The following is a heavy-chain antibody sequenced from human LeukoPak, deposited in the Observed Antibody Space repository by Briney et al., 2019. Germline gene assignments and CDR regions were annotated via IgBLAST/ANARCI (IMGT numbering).Heavy chain of an antibody. D-gene: IGHD2-2*01. CDR3: ATYSSSNGREFQY. CDR1: GFSFSAYN. Sequence: GGSLRLSCTASGFSFSAYNMKWVRQAPGKGLEWVSSIRSTGSYIHYADSVKGRFTVSRDNARNSLYLEMNSLRAEDTAVYYCATYSSSNGREFQYWGQGTLVTVSS. CDR2: IRSTGSYI. J-gene: IGHJ1*01. V-gene: IGHV3-21*06.